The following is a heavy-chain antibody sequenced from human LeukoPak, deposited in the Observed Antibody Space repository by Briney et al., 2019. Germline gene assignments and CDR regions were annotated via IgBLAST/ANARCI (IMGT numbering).Heavy chain of an antibody. D-gene: IGHD2-8*01. Sequence: PGGSLRLSCAASGFTFSTYAMSWVRQAPGKGLEWVSGISGSGDSTYYADSVKGRFTTSRDNSKNTLYLQMSSLSAEDSAVYYCAKDRSDNNTWYAGSHWGQGTLVTVSS. V-gene: IGHV3-23*01. J-gene: IGHJ4*02. CDR1: GFTFSTYA. CDR2: ISGSGDST. CDR3: AKDRSDNNTWYAGSH.